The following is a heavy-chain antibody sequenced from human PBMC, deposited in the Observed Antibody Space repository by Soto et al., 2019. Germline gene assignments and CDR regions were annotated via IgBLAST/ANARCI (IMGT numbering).Heavy chain of an antibody. J-gene: IGHJ6*04. CDR2: IYPGDSDT. CDR3: AAPIFYYGMDV. CDR1: GYTFTNYW. V-gene: IGHV5-51*01. Sequence: GESLKISCKGFGYTFTNYWIGWVRQMPGKGPEWMGIIYPGDSDTKYKPSFQGQVTISADKSITTTYLQWSGLKASDTAIYYCAAPIFYYGMDVWGKGTTVTVSS. D-gene: IGHD3-10*01.